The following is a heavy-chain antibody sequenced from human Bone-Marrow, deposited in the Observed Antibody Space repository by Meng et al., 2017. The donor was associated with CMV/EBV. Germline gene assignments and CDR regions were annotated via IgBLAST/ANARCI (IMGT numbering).Heavy chain of an antibody. CDR2: IYPGDSDT. CDR3: ARQGPVVPAAIRNYYYGMDV. V-gene: IGHV5-51*01. D-gene: IGHD2-2*02. Sequence: ESLKISCKGSGYSFTSYWIGWVRQMPGKGLEWMGIIYPGDSDTRYSPSFQGQVTISADKSISTAYLQWSSLKASDTAMYYCARQGPVVPAAIRNYYYGMDVWGQGTTVTVSS. J-gene: IGHJ6*02. CDR1: GYSFTSYW.